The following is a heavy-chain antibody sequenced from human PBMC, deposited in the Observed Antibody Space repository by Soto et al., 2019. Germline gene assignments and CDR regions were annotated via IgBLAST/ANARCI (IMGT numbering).Heavy chain of an antibody. CDR3: ARDRHYYDSSGYSTGDAFDI. V-gene: IGHV1-69*13. Sequence: GASVKVSCKASGGTFSSYSISWVLQAPGQGLEWMGGIIPIFGTANYAQKFQGRVTITADESTSTAYMELSSLRSEDTAVYYCARDRHYYDSSGYSTGDAFDIWGQGTTVTVSS. D-gene: IGHD3-22*01. CDR2: IIPIFGTA. CDR1: GGTFSSYS. J-gene: IGHJ3*02.